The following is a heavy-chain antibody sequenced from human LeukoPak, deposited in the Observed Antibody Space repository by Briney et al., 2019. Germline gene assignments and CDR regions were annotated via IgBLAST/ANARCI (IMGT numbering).Heavy chain of an antibody. J-gene: IGHJ6*04. CDR3: AELGITMIGGV. CDR1: GFTSSGYY. CDR2: MSSNGSSI. Sequence: AGGSLRLSCAASGFTSSGYYKNWIRKAPGKGLELAPYMSSNGSSIYYADSVNGRCTISTDNAKNSLYLQMNSLRAVDTTVDYSAELGITMIGGVWGNGTTVTIAS. V-gene: IGHV3-11*04. D-gene: IGHD3-10*02.